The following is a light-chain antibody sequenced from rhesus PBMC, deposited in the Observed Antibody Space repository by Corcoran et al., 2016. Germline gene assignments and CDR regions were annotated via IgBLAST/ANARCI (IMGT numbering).Light chain of an antibody. V-gene: IGLV2-13*03. Sequence: QAAPTQTPSVSGSPGQSVTISCTGTSSDIGGFKRVSWYQHHPGKAPKLMIYDVSKRPSGISDRFSGSKSANTASLTISGLQAEDEADYYCSSYGSSYIYMFGGGTRLTVL. CDR2: DVS. CDR1: SSDIGGFKR. CDR3: SSYGSSYIYM. J-gene: IGLJ1*01.